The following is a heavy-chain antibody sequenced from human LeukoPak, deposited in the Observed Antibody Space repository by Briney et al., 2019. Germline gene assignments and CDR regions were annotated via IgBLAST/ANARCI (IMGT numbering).Heavy chain of an antibody. D-gene: IGHD3-22*01. CDR2: ISSSSYI. V-gene: IGHV3-21*01. Sequence: GGSLRLSCAASGFTFSSYSMNWVRQAPGKGLEWVSSISSSSYIYYADSVKGRFTISRDNAKNSLYLQMNSLRAEDTAVYYCARDDRITMIGPDYCGQGTLVTVSS. J-gene: IGHJ4*02. CDR3: ARDDRITMIGPDY. CDR1: GFTFSSYS.